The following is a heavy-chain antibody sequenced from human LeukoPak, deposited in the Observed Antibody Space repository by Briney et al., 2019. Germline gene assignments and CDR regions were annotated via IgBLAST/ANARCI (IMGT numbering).Heavy chain of an antibody. CDR3: AKLVTTATPVDY. V-gene: IGHV3-74*01. CDR2: INSDGSRT. J-gene: IGHJ4*02. D-gene: IGHD2-21*02. Sequence: PGGSLRLSCAASGFTFTTYWMYWVRQAPGKGLVWVSGINSDGSRTIYAASVKGRFTISRDNAKNTLYMQMNSLRVEDTAVSYCAKLVTTATPVDYWGQGTLVTVSS. CDR1: GFTFTTYW.